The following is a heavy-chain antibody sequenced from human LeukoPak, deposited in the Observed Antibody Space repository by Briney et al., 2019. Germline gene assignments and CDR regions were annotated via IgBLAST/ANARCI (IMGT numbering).Heavy chain of an antibody. CDR1: GGSFSGYY. V-gene: IGHV4-34*01. Sequence: PSETLSLTCAVYGGSFSGYYWSWIRQPPGKGLEWIGEINHSGSTNYNPSLKSRVTISVDTSKNQFSLKLSSVTAADTAVYYCARGRGSGSYSTNYYYYMDVWGKGTTVTISS. CDR2: INHSGST. CDR3: ARGRGSGSYSTNYYYYMDV. J-gene: IGHJ6*03. D-gene: IGHD3-10*01.